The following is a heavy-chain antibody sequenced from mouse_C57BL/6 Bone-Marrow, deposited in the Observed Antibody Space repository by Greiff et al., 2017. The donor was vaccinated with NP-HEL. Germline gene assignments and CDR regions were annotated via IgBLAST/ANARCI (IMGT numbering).Heavy chain of an antibody. CDR2: LYPGNSDT. CDR3: TRWNYYGSPYAMDY. J-gene: IGHJ4*01. V-gene: IGHV1-5*01. Sequence: VQLKESGTVLARPGASVKMSCKTSGYTFTSYWMHWVKQRPGQGLEWIGALYPGNSDTSYNQKFKGKAKLTAVTSASTAYMELSSLTNEDSAVYYGTRWNYYGSPYAMDYWGQGTSVTVSS. D-gene: IGHD1-1*01. CDR1: GYTFTSYW.